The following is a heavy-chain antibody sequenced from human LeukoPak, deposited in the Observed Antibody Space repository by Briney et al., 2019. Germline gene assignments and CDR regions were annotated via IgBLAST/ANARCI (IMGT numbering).Heavy chain of an antibody. CDR2: IKQDGSER. Sequence: GGSLRLSCAASGFTFSGFSMSWVRQSPTKGLEWVANIKQDGSERYYVDSVKGRFTISRDNAKNSLSLQMNNLRVEDTAVYYCARAGSHWHYVYWGQGTLVTVSS. D-gene: IGHD3-10*01. J-gene: IGHJ4*02. V-gene: IGHV3-7*01. CDR1: GFTFSGFS. CDR3: ARAGSHWHYVY.